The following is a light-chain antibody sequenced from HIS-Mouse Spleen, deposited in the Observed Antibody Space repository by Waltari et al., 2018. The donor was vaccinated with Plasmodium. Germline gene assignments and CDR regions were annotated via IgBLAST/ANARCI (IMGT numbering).Light chain of an antibody. Sequence: QSVLTQPPSASGTPGQRVTIPCSGSSSNNGSNNVNWYQQLPGTAHKRLIYSNNQRPSGVPDRFSGSKSGTSASLAISGLQSEDEADYYCAAWDDSLNGPVFGGGTKLTVL. V-gene: IGLV1-44*01. CDR1: SSNNGSNN. CDR2: SNN. CDR3: AAWDDSLNGPV. J-gene: IGLJ3*02.